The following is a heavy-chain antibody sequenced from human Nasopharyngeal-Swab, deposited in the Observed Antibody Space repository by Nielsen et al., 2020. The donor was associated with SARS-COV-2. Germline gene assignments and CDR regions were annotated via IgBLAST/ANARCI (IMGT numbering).Heavy chain of an antibody. CDR1: GFTFSSYA. D-gene: IGHD3-10*01. CDR2: ISYDGSNK. J-gene: IGHJ4*02. Sequence: GESLKISCAASGFTFSSYAMHWVRQAPGKGLEWVAVISYDGSNKYYADSVKGRFTISRDNAKNSLYLQMNSLRAEDTAVYYCARASGSGSFDYWGQGTLVTVFS. V-gene: IGHV3-30*04. CDR3: ARASGSGSFDY.